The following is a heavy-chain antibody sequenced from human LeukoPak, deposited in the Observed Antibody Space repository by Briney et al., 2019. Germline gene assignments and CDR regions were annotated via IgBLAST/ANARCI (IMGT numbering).Heavy chain of an antibody. V-gene: IGHV1-2*02. CDR1: GYTFTGYY. J-gene: IGHJ5*02. Sequence: ASVKVSCKASGYTFTGYYMHWVRQAPGQGLEWMGWINPNSGGTNYAQKFQGRVTMTRDTSISTAYMELSRLRSDDTAVYYCARDPTTVVVPAAIGWFDPWGQGTLVTVSS. CDR2: INPNSGGT. D-gene: IGHD2-2*02. CDR3: ARDPTTVVVPAAIGWFDP.